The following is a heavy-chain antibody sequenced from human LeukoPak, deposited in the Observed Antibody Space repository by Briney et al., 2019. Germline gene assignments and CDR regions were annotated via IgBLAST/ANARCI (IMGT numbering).Heavy chain of an antibody. V-gene: IGHV1-46*01. Sequence: ASVKVSCKAFGYTFTGYWMHWVRQAPGQGPEWMGVISPSGGSTIYAQKFKGRVTLTRDMSTSTDYLELGSLRSEDTAVYYCARDNSVRDEAWWSNPWGQGTLVTVSS. CDR2: ISPSGGST. CDR1: GYTFTGYW. D-gene: IGHD5-24*01. CDR3: ARDNSVRDEAWWSNP. J-gene: IGHJ5*02.